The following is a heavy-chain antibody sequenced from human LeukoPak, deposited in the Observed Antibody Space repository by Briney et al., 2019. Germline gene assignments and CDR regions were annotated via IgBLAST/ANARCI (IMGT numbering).Heavy chain of an antibody. Sequence: ASVKVSCKASGYIFTRTGINWVRQAPGQGLEWMGWISPYNDNTKYAQKFQGRVTMTTDTSTTTAYMDLRSLRSDDTAVYYCTRDHLAADGSGAFDIWGQGTMVTVSS. J-gene: IGHJ3*02. V-gene: IGHV1-18*04. D-gene: IGHD6-13*01. CDR3: TRDHLAADGSGAFDI. CDR2: ISPYNDNT. CDR1: GYIFTRTG.